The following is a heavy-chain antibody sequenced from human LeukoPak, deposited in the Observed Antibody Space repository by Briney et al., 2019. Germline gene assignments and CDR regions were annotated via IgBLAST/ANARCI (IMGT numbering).Heavy chain of an antibody. J-gene: IGHJ5*02. CDR1: GGSISSGGYY. D-gene: IGHD2-2*01. V-gene: IGHV4-31*03. CDR2: IYYSGST. CDR3: ARVLGDSSTRSLWFDP. Sequence: SQTLSLTCTVSGGSISSGGYYWSWIRQHPGKGLEWIGYIYYSGSTYHNPSLKSRVTISVDTSKNQFSLKLSSVTAADTAVYYCARVLGDSSTRSLWFDPWGQGTLVTVSS.